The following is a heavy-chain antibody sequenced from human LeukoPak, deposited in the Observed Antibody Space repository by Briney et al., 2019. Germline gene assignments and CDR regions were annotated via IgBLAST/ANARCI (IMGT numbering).Heavy chain of an antibody. CDR2: IWYDGSNK. Sequence: PGGSLRLSCAASGFTFSSYGMHWVRQAPGKGLEWVAVIWYDGSNKYYADSVKGRFTISRDNSKNTLYLQMNSLRAEDTAVYYCAKSRSERWLQLISEEYYFDYWGQGTLVTVSS. CDR3: AKSRSERWLQLISEEYYFDY. V-gene: IGHV3-33*06. J-gene: IGHJ4*02. CDR1: GFTFSSYG. D-gene: IGHD5-24*01.